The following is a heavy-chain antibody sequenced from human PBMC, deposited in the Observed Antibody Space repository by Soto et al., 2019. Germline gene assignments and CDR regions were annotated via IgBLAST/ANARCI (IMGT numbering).Heavy chain of an antibody. CDR3: ATEGHSSGWGWWAY. V-gene: IGHV3-15*07. D-gene: IGHD6-19*01. CDR1: GFTFSNAW. J-gene: IGHJ4*02. CDR2: IKRDTDGGTT. Sequence: EVQLVESGGGLVKPGGSLRLSCAASGFTFSNAWMNRVRQAPGKGLEWVGRIKRDTDGGTTDYAAPVKGRFTISRDDSKNTVYLQMNSLKTEDTAVYYCATEGHSSGWGWWAYWGQGTLVTVSS.